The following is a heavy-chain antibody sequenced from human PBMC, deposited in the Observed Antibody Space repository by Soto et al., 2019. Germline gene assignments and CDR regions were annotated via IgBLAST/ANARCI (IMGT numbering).Heavy chain of an antibody. CDR2: IYYSGST. J-gene: IGHJ4*02. CDR1: GGSISSSSYY. V-gene: IGHV4-39*01. CDR3: ARLDLYCSSTGFYANGKGYFDY. Sequence: QLQLQESGPGLVKPSETLSLTCTVSGGSISSSSYYWCWILQPPGKGLAWIGRIYYSGSTYYNPSLKRRVTLFSDTSKNQFSLNLSSVTAADAAVYYCARLDLYCSSTGFYANGKGYFDYWGQGTLVTVSS. D-gene: IGHD2-2*01.